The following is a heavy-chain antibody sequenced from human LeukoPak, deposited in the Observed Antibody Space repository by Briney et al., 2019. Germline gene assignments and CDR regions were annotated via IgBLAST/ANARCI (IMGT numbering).Heavy chain of an antibody. V-gene: IGHV4-39*07. J-gene: IGHJ5*02. Sequence: SETLSLTCTVSGGSISTSNYYWGWVRQPPGKGLEWIGNIFYSGSTYYSPSLKSRVTISLDTSRNQFSLKLSSVTAADTAVYYCARDKVAVAGTGVNWFDPWGQGTLVTVSS. CDR3: ARDKVAVAGTGVNWFDP. D-gene: IGHD6-19*01. CDR2: IFYSGST. CDR1: GGSISTSNYY.